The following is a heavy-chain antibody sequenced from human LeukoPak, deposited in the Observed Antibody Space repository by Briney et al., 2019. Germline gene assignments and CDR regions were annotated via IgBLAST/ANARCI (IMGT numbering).Heavy chain of an antibody. J-gene: IGHJ3*02. CDR1: AYSFTSYW. D-gene: IGHD6-13*01. Sequence: GASLKISCKGSAYSFTSYWIGWVRQLSGQGLEWMGIIYPGDSDTRYSPSFQGQVTISADKSISTAYLQWSSLKASDTAMYYCARLVAAAEAFDIWGQGTMVTVSS. CDR3: ARLVAAAEAFDI. V-gene: IGHV5-51*01. CDR2: IYPGDSDT.